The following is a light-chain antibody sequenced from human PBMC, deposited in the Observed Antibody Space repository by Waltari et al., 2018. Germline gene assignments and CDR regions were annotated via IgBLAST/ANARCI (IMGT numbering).Light chain of an antibody. CDR3: QTWGTGVVV. V-gene: IGLV4-69*01. J-gene: IGLJ3*02. CDR2: INNDGSH. CDR1: SGHSNYV. Sequence: QLVLTQAPSASASLGASVTLTCTLSSGHSNYVIAWHQQQPEKGPRYLIRINNDGSHRKGVWIPDRFSGSRSGAECYLPRSSLRSEVEADYYCQTWGTGVVVFGGGTKLTVL.